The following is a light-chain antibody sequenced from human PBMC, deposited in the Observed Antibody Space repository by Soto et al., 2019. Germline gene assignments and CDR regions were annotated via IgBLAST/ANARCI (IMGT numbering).Light chain of an antibody. Sequence: IVLTQSPATLSLSTWERATLSCRASQSVSSNLAWYQQKPGQAPRLLIYGASTRATGIPARFSGSGSGTEITLTISSLQSEAFAVYYCQQYNNWPPGWTFGQGTKVDIK. V-gene: IGKV3-15*01. J-gene: IGKJ1*01. CDR1: QSVSSN. CDR2: GAS. CDR3: QQYNNWPPGWT.